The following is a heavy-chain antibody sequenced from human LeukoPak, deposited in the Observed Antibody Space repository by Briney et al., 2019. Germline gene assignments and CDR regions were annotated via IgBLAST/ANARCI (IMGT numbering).Heavy chain of an antibody. Sequence: GGSLRLSCAASGFTFSSYAMSWVRQAPGKGLEWVSTISGSDGSTYYADSVKGRFTISRDNSKNTLYLQMNSLRAEDTAVYYCAKHGYNWNDVLDYWGQGTLVTVSS. CDR1: GFTFSSYA. CDR3: AKHGYNWNDVLDY. V-gene: IGHV3-23*01. D-gene: IGHD1-20*01. J-gene: IGHJ4*02. CDR2: ISGSDGST.